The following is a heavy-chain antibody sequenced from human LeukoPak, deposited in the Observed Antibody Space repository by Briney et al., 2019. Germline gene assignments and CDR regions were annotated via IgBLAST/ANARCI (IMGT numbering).Heavy chain of an antibody. CDR1: GGSISSYY. D-gene: IGHD6-13*01. CDR3: ARGSIAAAGTPPAAEYFQH. V-gene: IGHV4-59*01. Sequence: SETLSLTCTVSGGSISSYYRSWIRQPPGKGLEWIGYIYYSGSTNYNPSLKSRVTISVDTSKNQFSLKLSSVTAADTAVYYCARGSIAAAGTPPAAEYFQHWGQGTLVTVSS. J-gene: IGHJ1*01. CDR2: IYYSGST.